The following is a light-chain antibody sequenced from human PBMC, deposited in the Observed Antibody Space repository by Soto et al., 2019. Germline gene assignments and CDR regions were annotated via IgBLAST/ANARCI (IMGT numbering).Light chain of an antibody. CDR3: QQYDSDYSGT. J-gene: IGKJ1*01. CDR1: QTINSW. V-gene: IGKV1-5*01. CDR2: DAS. Sequence: DIRVNHSPSTLSPSLDDLFPINFLSSQTINSWLAWYQQKPGKAPKVLIFDASSLKTGVQSRFSGSGSGTEFTLTISNLQPDDFAPYYCQQYDSDYSGTFGQGTKVDIK.